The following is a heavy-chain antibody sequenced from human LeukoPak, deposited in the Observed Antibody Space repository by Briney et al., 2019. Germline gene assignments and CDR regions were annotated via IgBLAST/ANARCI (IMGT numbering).Heavy chain of an antibody. CDR1: GFTFSSYA. CDR3: ARGYSSGWSYYYYYMDV. D-gene: IGHD6-19*01. CDR2: ISSNGGST. V-gene: IGHV3-64*01. Sequence: GGSLRLSCAASGFTFSSYAMHWVRQAPGKGLGYVSAISSNGGSTYYANSVKGRFTISRDNSKNTLYLQMGSLRAEDMAVYYCARGYSSGWSYYYYYMDVWGKGTTVTVSS. J-gene: IGHJ6*03.